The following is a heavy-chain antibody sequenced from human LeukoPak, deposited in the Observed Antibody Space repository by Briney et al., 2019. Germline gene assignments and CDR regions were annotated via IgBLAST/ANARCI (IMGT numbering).Heavy chain of an antibody. J-gene: IGHJ4*02. D-gene: IGHD6-19*01. CDR1: GYTFTSYG. V-gene: IGHV1-18*01. Sequence: ASVKVSCKASGYTFTSYGISWVRQAPGQGLEWMGWINTYNGNTNYAQKLQGRVTMTTDTSTSTADMELMSLRSDDTAVYSCARDPHEFSSGWSHFEYWGQGTLVTVSS. CDR3: ARDPHEFSSGWSHFEY. CDR2: INTYNGNT.